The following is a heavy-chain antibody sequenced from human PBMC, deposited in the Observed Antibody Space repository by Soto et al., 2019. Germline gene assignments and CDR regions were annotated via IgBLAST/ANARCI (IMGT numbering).Heavy chain of an antibody. CDR2: IYPGDSDT. Sequence: GESLKISCKGSGYSFTSYWIGWVHQMPGKGLEWMGIIYPGDSDTRYSPSFQSQVTISADKSISTAYLQSSSLRASETAMYYCASVDLLYTLLFWECSNAFDIRGTRTMVTVSS. V-gene: IGHV5-51*07. CDR3: ASVDLLYTLLFWECSNAFDI. J-gene: IGHJ3*02. D-gene: IGHD3-3*01. CDR1: GYSFTSYW.